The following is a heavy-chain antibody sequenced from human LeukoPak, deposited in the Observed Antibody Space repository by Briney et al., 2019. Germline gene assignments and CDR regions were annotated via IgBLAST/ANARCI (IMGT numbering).Heavy chain of an antibody. J-gene: IGHJ4*02. CDR1: GYTFTGYY. D-gene: IGHD3-22*01. CDR2: INPNSGGT. V-gene: IGHV1-2*02. CDR3: ARDRSRWDYDSSGYYNY. Sequence: GASVKVSCKASGYTFTGYYMHWVRQAPGQGLEWMGWINPNSGGTNYAQKFQGRVTMTRDTSISTAYMELSRLRSDDTAVYYCARDRSRWDYDSSGYYNYWGQGTLVTVSS.